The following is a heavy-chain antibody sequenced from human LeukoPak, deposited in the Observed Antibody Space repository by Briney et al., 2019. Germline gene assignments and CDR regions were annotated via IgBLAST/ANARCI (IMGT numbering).Heavy chain of an antibody. D-gene: IGHD5-24*01. Sequence: GGSLRLSCGGSGFTFSDYWMAWVRQAPGKGLEWVANIKEDESEKNYADSVKGRFTISRDNAKNSLYLQMNSLRPEDTAVYYCAKYRLIWLPAPVFEYWGQGTLVTVSS. CDR3: AKYRLIWLPAPVFEY. CDR1: GFTFSDYW. CDR2: IKEDESEK. J-gene: IGHJ4*02. V-gene: IGHV3-7*01.